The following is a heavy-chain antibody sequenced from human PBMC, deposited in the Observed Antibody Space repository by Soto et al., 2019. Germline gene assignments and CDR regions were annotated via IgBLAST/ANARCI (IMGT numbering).Heavy chain of an antibody. CDR3: ARDRYYYDSSGYYWVY. CDR2: IWYDGSNK. CDR1: GFTFSSYG. V-gene: IGHV3-33*01. J-gene: IGHJ4*02. Sequence: QPGGSLRLSCAASGFTFSSYGMHWVRQAPGKGLEWVAVIWYDGSNKYYADSVKGRFTISRDNSKNTLYLQMNSLRAEDTAVYYCARDRYYYDSSGYYWVYWGQGTLVTVSS. D-gene: IGHD3-22*01.